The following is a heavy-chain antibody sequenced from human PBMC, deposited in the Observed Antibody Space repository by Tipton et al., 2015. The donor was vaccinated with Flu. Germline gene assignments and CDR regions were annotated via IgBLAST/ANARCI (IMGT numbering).Heavy chain of an antibody. V-gene: IGHV3-53*04. Sequence: SLRLSCAASGFTVSSNYMSWVRQAPGKGLEWVSVIYSGGSTYYADSVKGRFTISRHNSKNTLYLQMNSLRAEDTAVYYCARYRLGTVAGTPWFWYGMDVWGQGTTVTVSS. CDR3: ARYRLGTVAGTPWFWYGMDV. D-gene: IGHD6-19*01. CDR2: IYSGGST. CDR1: GFTVSSNY. J-gene: IGHJ6*02.